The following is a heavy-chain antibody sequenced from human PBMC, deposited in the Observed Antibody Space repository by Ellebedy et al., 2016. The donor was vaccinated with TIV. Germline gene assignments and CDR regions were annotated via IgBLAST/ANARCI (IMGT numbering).Heavy chain of an antibody. Sequence: MPSGTLSLTCTVSDYSITSGYYWGWIRQPPGKGLEWIGNMYNSGTYHNPSLKSRLTISADTSKNQFYLKLSSVTAADTAVYYCAQEDMVRGVMDWGLGTLVTVSS. CDR2: MYNSGT. CDR3: AQEDMVRGVMD. V-gene: IGHV4-38-2*02. D-gene: IGHD3-10*01. CDR1: DYSITSGYY. J-gene: IGHJ4*02.